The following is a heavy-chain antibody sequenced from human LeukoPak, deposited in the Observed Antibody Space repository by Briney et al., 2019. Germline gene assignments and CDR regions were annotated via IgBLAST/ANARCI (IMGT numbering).Heavy chain of an antibody. CDR2: INHSGST. CDR3: ASARSGSYYSAARYNWFDP. D-gene: IGHD3-10*01. J-gene: IGHJ5*02. Sequence: SETLSLTCAVYGGSFSGYYWTWIRQPPGKGLEWIGEINHSGSTNYNPSLKSRVTISVDTSKNQFSLKLSSVTAADTAVYYCASARSGSYYSAARYNWFDPWGQGTLVTVSS. V-gene: IGHV4-34*01. CDR1: GGSFSGYY.